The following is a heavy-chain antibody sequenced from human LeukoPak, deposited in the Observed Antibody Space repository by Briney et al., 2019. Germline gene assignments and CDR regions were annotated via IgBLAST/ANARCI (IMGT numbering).Heavy chain of an antibody. CDR2: ISGSGAST. CDR1: GFIFSSYG. Sequence: PGGSLRLSCAASGFIFSSYGMSWVRQAPGKGLEWVSAISGSGASTYYADSVKGRFTISRDNSKNTLYLQMNSLRAEDTAVYYCAKDSQYSYGYILFWGQGTLVTVSS. V-gene: IGHV3-23*01. CDR3: AKDSQYSYGYILF. D-gene: IGHD5-18*01. J-gene: IGHJ4*02.